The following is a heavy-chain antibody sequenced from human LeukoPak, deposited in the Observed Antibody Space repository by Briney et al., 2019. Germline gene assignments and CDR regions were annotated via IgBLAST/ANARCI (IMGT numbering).Heavy chain of an antibody. CDR1: GFTFSSYS. CDR3: ARVLVVVRPTGAFDI. Sequence: GGSLRLSCAASGFTFSSYSMNWVRQAPGKGLEWVSYISSSSSTIYYADSVKGRLTISRDNAKNSLYLQMNSLRAEDTAVYYCARVLVVVRPTGAFDIWGQGTMVTVSS. CDR2: ISSSSSTI. V-gene: IGHV3-48*01. J-gene: IGHJ3*02. D-gene: IGHD3-22*01.